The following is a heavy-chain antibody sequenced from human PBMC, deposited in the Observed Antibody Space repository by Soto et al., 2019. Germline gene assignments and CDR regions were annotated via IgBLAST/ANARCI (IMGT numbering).Heavy chain of an antibody. V-gene: IGHV3-30*18. Sequence: WGSLRLSCAASGFTLISYGVHWVLQAPGKGLEWVAVISYDGSNKYYADSVKGRFTISRDNSKNTLYLRMNSLRAEDTAVYYCAKDARGYDFWSGYGPRWNWFDPWGQGTLVTVSS. CDR2: ISYDGSNK. D-gene: IGHD3-3*01. CDR3: AKDARGYDFWSGYGPRWNWFDP. J-gene: IGHJ5*02. CDR1: GFTLISYG.